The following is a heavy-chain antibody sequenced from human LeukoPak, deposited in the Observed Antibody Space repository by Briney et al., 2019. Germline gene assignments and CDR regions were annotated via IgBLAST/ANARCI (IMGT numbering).Heavy chain of an antibody. CDR3: ARETGPYDAFDI. CDR1: GFTFSSYS. CDR2: ISNSSSTI. J-gene: IGHJ3*02. Sequence: GGSLRLSCAASGFTFSSYSVNWVRQAPGKGLEWVSYISNSSSTIYYADSVKGRFTISRDNAKNSLYLQMNSLRAEDTAVYYCARETGPYDAFDIWGQGTMVTVSS. V-gene: IGHV3-48*01.